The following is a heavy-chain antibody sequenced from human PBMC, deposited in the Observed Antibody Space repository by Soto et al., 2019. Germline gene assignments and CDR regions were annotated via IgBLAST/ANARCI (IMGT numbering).Heavy chain of an antibody. D-gene: IGHD6-13*01. J-gene: IGHJ6*03. Sequence: EVQLVESGGGLIQPGGSLRLSCAASGFTFSSYDMHWVRQAAGKGLEWVSGIGSAGDTYYQGSVKGRFTISRENAKNSLYLQMNSLRAGDTALYYCARGWLATGGSLSYMDVWGNGPTVTVSS. CDR3: ARGWLATGGSLSYMDV. CDR1: GFTFSSYD. CDR2: IGSAGDT. V-gene: IGHV3-13*01.